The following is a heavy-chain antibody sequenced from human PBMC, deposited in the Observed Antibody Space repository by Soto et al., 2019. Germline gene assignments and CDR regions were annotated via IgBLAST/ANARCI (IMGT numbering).Heavy chain of an antibody. Sequence: GGSLRLSCTASGFTFSSFEMNWVRQGPGKGLEWVSYTSSSGATIYYADSVKGRFTISRDNAKNSLYLQMNSLRVEDTAVYYCARVGVGSLDAFDIWGQGTMVTVSS. J-gene: IGHJ3*02. CDR2: TSSSGATI. CDR1: GFTFSSFE. V-gene: IGHV3-48*03. D-gene: IGHD1-26*01. CDR3: ARVGVGSLDAFDI.